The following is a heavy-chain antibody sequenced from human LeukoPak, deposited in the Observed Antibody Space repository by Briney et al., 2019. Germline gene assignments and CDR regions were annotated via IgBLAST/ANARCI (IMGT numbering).Heavy chain of an antibody. V-gene: IGHV4-34*01. CDR1: AGSFSGYY. CDR3: ARGPGTWYYY. Sequence: PSETLSLTCAVYAGSFSGYYWSWIRQPPGKGLEWIGEINHSGSTNYNPSLKSRVTISIDTSKNQFSLKLSSVTAADTALYYCARGPGTWYYYWGQGTLVTVSS. CDR2: INHSGST. J-gene: IGHJ4*02. D-gene: IGHD6-13*01.